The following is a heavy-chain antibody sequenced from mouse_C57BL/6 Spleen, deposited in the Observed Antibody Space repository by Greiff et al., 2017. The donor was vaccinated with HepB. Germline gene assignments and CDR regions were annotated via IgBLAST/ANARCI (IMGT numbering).Heavy chain of an antibody. Sequence: VQGVESGAELVKPGASVKISCKASGYAFSSYWMNWVKQRPGKGLEWIGQIYPGDGDTNYNGKFKGKATLTADKSSSTAYMQLSSLTSEDSAVYFCARSQVVAHYFDCWGQGTTLTVSS. D-gene: IGHD1-1*01. CDR3: ARSQVVAHYFDC. V-gene: IGHV1-80*01. J-gene: IGHJ2*01. CDR2: IYPGDGDT. CDR1: GYAFSSYW.